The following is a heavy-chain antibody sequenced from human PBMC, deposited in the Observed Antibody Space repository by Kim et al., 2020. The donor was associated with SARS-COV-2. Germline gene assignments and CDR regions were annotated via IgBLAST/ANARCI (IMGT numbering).Heavy chain of an antibody. CDR3: ARSNSGWYLSYFDY. CDR1: GGSISSYY. D-gene: IGHD6-19*01. Sequence: SETLSLTCTVSGGSISSYYWSWIRQPPGKGLEWIGYIYYSGSTNYNPSLKSRVTISVDTSKNQFSLKLSSVTAADTAVYYCARSNSGWYLSYFDYWGQGTLVTVSS. CDR2: IYYSGST. V-gene: IGHV4-59*01. J-gene: IGHJ4*02.